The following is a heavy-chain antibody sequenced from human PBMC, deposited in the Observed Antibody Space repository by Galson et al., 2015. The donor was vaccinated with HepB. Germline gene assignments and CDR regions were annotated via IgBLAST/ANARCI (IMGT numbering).Heavy chain of an antibody. Sequence: SVKVSCKASGYTFTSYVINWVRQAPGQGLEWMGGINTNTGTPTYAQGFTGRFVFSLDTSVSTAYLQISSLKTEDTAVYYCARVTSIYDFSSRAHSYYCYGMDVWGQGTTVAVSS. D-gene: IGHD6-19*01. CDR3: ARVTSIYDFSSRAHSYYCYGMDV. V-gene: IGHV7-4-1*02. CDR2: INTNTGTP. J-gene: IGHJ6*02. CDR1: GYTFTSYV.